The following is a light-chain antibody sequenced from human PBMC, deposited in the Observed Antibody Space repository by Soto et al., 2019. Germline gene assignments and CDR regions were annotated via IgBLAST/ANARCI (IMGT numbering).Light chain of an antibody. CDR1: QSVTTW. V-gene: IGKV1-5*01. Sequence: DVQLTQSPSTLSAYVGDRVTITCRANQSVTTWLAWYQQKPGTAPKLLIYDASNLEAGVPSRFGGSGSGTEFTLTITSLQPDDCATYYCQQYSSYWNTFGQGTKVEIK. J-gene: IGKJ2*01. CDR2: DAS. CDR3: QQYSSYWNT.